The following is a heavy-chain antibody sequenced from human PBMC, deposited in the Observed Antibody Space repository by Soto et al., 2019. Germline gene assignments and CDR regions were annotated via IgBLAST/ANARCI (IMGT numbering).Heavy chain of an antibody. D-gene: IGHD5-12*01. V-gene: IGHV4-38-2*01. CDR1: GDSISSGFY. CDR3: ARVRDGYKSPAFDI. CDR2: IYHTGST. J-gene: IGHJ3*02. Sequence: SQTLSLTCAVSGDSISSGFYWAWIRQPPGKGLEWIGYIYHTGSTNYNPSLKSRVTISVDTSKNQFSLKLSSVTAADTAVYYCARVRDGYKSPAFDIWGQGTMVTVS.